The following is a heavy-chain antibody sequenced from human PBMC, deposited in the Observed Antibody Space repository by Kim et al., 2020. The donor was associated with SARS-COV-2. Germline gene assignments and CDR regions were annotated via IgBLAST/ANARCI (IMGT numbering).Heavy chain of an antibody. CDR1: GFTFSSYG. D-gene: IGHD6-13*01. CDR2: ISYDGSNK. Sequence: GGSLRLSCAASGFTFSSYGMHWVRQAPGKGLEWVAVISYDGSNKYYADSVKGRFTISRDNSKNTLYLQMNSLRAEDTAVYYCAKDRSHSSSWYLRYYYYGMDVWGQGTTVTVSS. CDR3: AKDRSHSSSWYLRYYYYGMDV. J-gene: IGHJ6*02. V-gene: IGHV3-30*18.